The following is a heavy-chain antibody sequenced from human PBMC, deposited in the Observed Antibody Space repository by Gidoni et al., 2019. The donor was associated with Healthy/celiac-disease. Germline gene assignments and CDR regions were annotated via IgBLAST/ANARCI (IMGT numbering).Heavy chain of an antibody. Sequence: QVQLQQWGAGLLKPSETLSLTCAVYGGSFSGYYWSWIRQPPGKGLEWIGEINHSGSTNYNPSLKSRVTISVDTSKNQFSLKLSSVTAADTAVYYCARGTTYYDTAKYWGQGTLVTVSS. CDR2: INHSGST. V-gene: IGHV4-34*01. D-gene: IGHD3-9*01. J-gene: IGHJ4*02. CDR3: ARGTTYYDTAKY. CDR1: GGSFSGYY.